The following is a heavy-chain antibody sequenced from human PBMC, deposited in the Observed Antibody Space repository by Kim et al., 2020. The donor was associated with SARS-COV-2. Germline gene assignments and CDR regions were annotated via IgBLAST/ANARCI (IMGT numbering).Heavy chain of an antibody. V-gene: IGHV3-13*01. Sequence: GGSLRLSCAASGFTFSSYAMHWVRQATGKGLEWVSAIGTAGDTYYSGYVKGRFTISTENTKNSLYLQMNNLRTGENAVYYCSGRRSDRDGFYSWDFDSWG. CDR3: SGRRSDRDGFYSWDFDS. D-gene: IGHD3-22*01. J-gene: IGHJ4*01. CDR2: IGTAGDT. CDR1: GFTFSSYA.